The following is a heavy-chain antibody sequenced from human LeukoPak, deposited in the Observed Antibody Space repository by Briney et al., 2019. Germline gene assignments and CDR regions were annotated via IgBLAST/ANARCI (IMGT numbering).Heavy chain of an antibody. CDR2: IIPILGIA. J-gene: IGHJ4*02. V-gene: IGHV1-69*04. CDR3: AREGSIVGANYFDY. Sequence: SVKVSCKASGGTFSSYAISWVRQAPGQGLEWMGRIIPILGIANYAQKFQGRVTITADKSTSTAYMELSSLRSEDTAVYYCAREGSIVGANYFDYWGQGALVTVSS. CDR1: GGTFSSYA. D-gene: IGHD1-26*01.